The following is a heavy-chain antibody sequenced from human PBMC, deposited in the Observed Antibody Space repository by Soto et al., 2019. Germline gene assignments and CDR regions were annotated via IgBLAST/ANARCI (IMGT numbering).Heavy chain of an antibody. CDR3: ARHSSPSGWTSQFDP. CDR1: GYSFTSYC. Sequence: AACLSSSCKVSGYSFTSYCIVCVLQMPGKGLEWMGIIYPRDSDTIYSPPFQCQVTIPADKSISTAYLQWSSLKASDTAMYYCARHSSPSGWTSQFDPWGQGPLVTVS. CDR2: IYPRDSDT. J-gene: IGHJ5*02. D-gene: IGHD6-19*01. V-gene: IGHV5-51*01.